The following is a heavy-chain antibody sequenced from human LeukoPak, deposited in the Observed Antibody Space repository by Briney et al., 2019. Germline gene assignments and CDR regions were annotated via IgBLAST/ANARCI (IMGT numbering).Heavy chain of an antibody. Sequence: PSETLSLTCSVSGGSISSSRYYWAWIRQPPGKGLGWIWTIFYTGTTDYNPSLNSRVTISIDTSNNQFSLQLGSVTARDSAFYYRAKYGSGTYWGQGPMVTVSS. D-gene: IGHD3-10*01. CDR1: GGSISSSRYY. CDR3: AKYGSGTY. J-gene: IGHJ4*02. V-gene: IGHV4-39*01. CDR2: IFYTGTT.